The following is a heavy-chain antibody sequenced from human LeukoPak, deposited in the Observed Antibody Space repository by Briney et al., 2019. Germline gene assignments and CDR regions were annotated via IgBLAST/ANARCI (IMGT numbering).Heavy chain of an antibody. V-gene: IGHV3-23*01. J-gene: IGHJ3*02. CDR3: ARADTMIVVAAAFDI. CDR1: GFTFSSYA. D-gene: IGHD3-22*01. Sequence: PGGSLRLSCAASGFTFSSYAMSWDRQAPGKGLEWVSAISGSGGSTYYADSVKGRFTISRDNSKNSLYLQMNSLRAEDTAVYYCARADTMIVVAAAFDIWGQGTMVTVSS. CDR2: ISGSGGST.